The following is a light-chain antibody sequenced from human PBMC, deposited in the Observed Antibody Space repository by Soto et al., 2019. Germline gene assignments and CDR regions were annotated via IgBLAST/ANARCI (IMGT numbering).Light chain of an antibody. Sequence: QSALTQPASVSGSPGQSITISCTGTSSDVGGYNYVSWYQQHPGKAPKLIIYEVSNRPSGESHRFSGSKSGNTASLTISGLQAEDEADYYCSSYTSSYTDVFGTGTKLTVL. CDR2: EVS. CDR3: SSYTSSYTDV. J-gene: IGLJ1*01. CDR1: SSDVGGYNY. V-gene: IGLV2-14*01.